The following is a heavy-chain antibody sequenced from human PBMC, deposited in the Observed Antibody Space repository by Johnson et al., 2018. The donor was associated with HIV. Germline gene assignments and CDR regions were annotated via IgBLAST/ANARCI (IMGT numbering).Heavy chain of an antibody. V-gene: IGHV3-66*01. D-gene: IGHD3-10*01. Sequence: VQLVESGGGVVRPGGSLRLSCAASGFTFDDYGMSWVRQVPWKGLEWVSVIYSGGSTYYADSVKGRFTISRDNSKNTLYLQMNSLRAEDTAVYYCASGRGSGRDAFDIWGKGTMVTVSS. CDR1: GFTFDDYG. CDR2: IYSGGST. J-gene: IGHJ3*02. CDR3: ASGRGSGRDAFDI.